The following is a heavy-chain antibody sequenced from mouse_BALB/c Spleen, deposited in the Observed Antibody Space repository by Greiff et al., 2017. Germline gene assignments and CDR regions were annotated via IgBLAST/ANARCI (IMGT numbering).Heavy chain of an antibody. V-gene: IGHV1-39*01. D-gene: IGHD2-1*01. CDR1: GYSFTGYN. J-gene: IGHJ4*01. Sequence: VQLQQSGPELEKPGASVKISCKASGYSFTGYNMNWVKQSNGKSLQWIGNIVPYYGGTSYNQKFKGKATLTVDKSTSTAYMQLKSLTSEDSAVYYCARSLLDSYAMDYWGQGTSVTVSS. CDR2: IVPYYGGT. CDR3: ARSLLDSYAMDY.